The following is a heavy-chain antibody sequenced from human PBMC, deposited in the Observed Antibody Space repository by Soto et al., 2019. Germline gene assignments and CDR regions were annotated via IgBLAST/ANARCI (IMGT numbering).Heavy chain of an antibody. CDR1: GYTFTSYD. CDR2: MNPNSGNT. D-gene: IGHD2-15*01. V-gene: IGHV1-8*01. CDR3: ATGYCSGGSCYDRDAFDI. J-gene: IGHJ3*02. Sequence: ASVKVSCTASGYTFTSYDSNWVRQATGQGLEWMGWMNPNSGNTGYAQKFQGRVAMTRNTSISTAYMELSSLRSEDTAVYYCATGYCSGGSCYDRDAFDIWGQGTMVTVSS.